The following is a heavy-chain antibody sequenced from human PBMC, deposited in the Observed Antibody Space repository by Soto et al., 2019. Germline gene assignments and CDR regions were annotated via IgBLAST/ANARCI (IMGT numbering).Heavy chain of an antibody. CDR1: GGYISSSSYY. CDR2: IYYSGST. Sequence: QLQLQESGPGLVKPSETLSLTFTVSGGYISSSSYYWGWIRQPPGKRLEWIGSIYYSGSTYYNPSLNSRVSFTVDTSKNQVSLNLSSVTAADTAVYSCESPEIVGATFGAFAIWGHGAMVTVSS. J-gene: IGHJ3*02. CDR3: ESPEIVGATFGAFAI. V-gene: IGHV4-39*01. D-gene: IGHD1-26*01.